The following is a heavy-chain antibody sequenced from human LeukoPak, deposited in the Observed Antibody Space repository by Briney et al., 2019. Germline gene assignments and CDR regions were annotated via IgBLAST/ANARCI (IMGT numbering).Heavy chain of an antibody. J-gene: IGHJ4*02. CDR3: ARLAVAGLDF. Sequence: GEFLKISCKTSGYPFTAYWIGWVRQMPGKGLEWMGIIYPGDSDTIYRPSFQGQVTISADKSISTAYLQWNSLKASDTAMYYCARLAVAGLDFWGQGTLVTVSS. V-gene: IGHV5-51*01. D-gene: IGHD6-19*01. CDR2: IYPGDSDT. CDR1: GYPFTAYW.